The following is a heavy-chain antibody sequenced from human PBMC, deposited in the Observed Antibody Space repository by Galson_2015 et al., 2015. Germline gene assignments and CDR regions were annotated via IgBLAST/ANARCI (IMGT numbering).Heavy chain of an antibody. CDR1: GDSVSSKSAA. CDR2: IYYRSKWSN. V-gene: IGHV6-1*01. Sequence: CAISGDSVSSKSAAWNWIRQSPSRGLEWLGRIYYRSKWSNNYAVSVKSRITINPDTSKNQFSLQLNSVTPEDTAVYYCARGDQNFDYWGQGTLVTVSS. CDR3: ARGDQNFDY. J-gene: IGHJ4*02.